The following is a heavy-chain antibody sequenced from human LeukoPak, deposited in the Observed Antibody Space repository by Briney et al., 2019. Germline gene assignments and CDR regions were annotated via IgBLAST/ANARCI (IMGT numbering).Heavy chain of an antibody. V-gene: IGHV3-66*01. J-gene: IGHJ3*01. Sequence: GGSLRLFCAASGFIVSSKYMRWVRQAPGEGLEWFSLIYNEVSTFYAESGKDRFTISKDKSENTLYLQTNSVRAEDTAMYFCARDYYVFAEGFELWGQGTMVTVSS. CDR3: ARDYYVFAEGFEL. D-gene: IGHD3-10*01. CDR1: GFIVSSKY. CDR2: IYNEVST.